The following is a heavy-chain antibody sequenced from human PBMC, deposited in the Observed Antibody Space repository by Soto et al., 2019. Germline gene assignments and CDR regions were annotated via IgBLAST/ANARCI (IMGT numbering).Heavy chain of an antibody. CDR1: GFSLSTSGAA. V-gene: IGHV2-5*01. CDR3: AHRRYNYWGPDFDH. Sequence: QITLKASGPALVQPTQTLTLSCDFSGFSLSTSGAAVAWIRQPPGKALEWLALLHWNDDKRSSPSLRYRLTITQDTSKNQVVLTMTTMDPVDRATYYCAHRRYNYWGPDFDHWGQGMLVTVSS. D-gene: IGHD5-18*01. J-gene: IGHJ4*02. CDR2: LHWNDDK.